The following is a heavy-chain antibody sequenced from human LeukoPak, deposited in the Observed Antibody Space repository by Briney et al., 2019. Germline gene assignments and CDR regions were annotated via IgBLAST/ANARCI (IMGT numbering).Heavy chain of an antibody. J-gene: IGHJ6*03. CDR3: ARINAERDGYNLSYWYYYYYMDV. CDR1: GGSISSSSYY. V-gene: IGHV4-39*07. CDR2: IYYSGST. Sequence: PSETLSLTCTVSGGSISSSSYYWGWIRQPPGKGLEWIGSIYYSGSTYYNPSPKSRVTISVDTSKNQFSLKLSSVTAADTAVYYCARINAERDGYNLSYWYYYYYMDVWGKGTTVTVSS. D-gene: IGHD5-24*01.